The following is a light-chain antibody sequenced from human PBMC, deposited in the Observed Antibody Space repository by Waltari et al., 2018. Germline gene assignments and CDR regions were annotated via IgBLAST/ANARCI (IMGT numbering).Light chain of an antibody. CDR3: QSYDSSLSAVL. CDR2: ENK. V-gene: IGLV1-40*01. Sequence: QSVLTQPPSVSGAPGQRVTISCTGSRSNIGGYYVQGYQQLPGTAPKLLIYENKKRPSGVSDRFSGAQSGTSASLTITGLQSEDEADYYCQSYDSSLSAVLFGGGTRLTVL. J-gene: IGLJ2*01. CDR1: RSNIGGYY.